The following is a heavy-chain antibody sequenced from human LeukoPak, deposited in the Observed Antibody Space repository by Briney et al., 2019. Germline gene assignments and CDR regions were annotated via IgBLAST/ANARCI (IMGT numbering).Heavy chain of an antibody. J-gene: IGHJ3*02. V-gene: IGHV1-58*01. CDR1: GFTFTSSA. D-gene: IGHD3-22*01. CDR2: IVVGSGNT. CDR3: ARMYYYDSSGYYPAPFGAFDI. Sequence: SVKVSCKASGFTFTSSAVQWVRQARGQRLEWIGWIVVGSGNTNYAQKFQERVTITRDMSTSTAYMELSSLRSEDTAVYYCARMYYYDSSGYYPAPFGAFDIWGQGTMVTVSS.